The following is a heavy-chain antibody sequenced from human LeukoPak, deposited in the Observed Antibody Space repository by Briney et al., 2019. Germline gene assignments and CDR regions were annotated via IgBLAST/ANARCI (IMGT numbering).Heavy chain of an antibody. CDR3: AREYSSGWSNTYDAFDI. CDR1: GGSISSYY. J-gene: IGHJ3*02. Sequence: SETLSLTCTVSGGSISSYYWSWLRQPDGKGLEWIGRIYTSGSTNYNPSLKRRVTMSVDTSKSQFSLKLSSVTAADTAVYYCAREYSSGWSNTYDAFDIWGQGTMVTVSS. D-gene: IGHD6-19*01. V-gene: IGHV4-4*07. CDR2: IYTSGST.